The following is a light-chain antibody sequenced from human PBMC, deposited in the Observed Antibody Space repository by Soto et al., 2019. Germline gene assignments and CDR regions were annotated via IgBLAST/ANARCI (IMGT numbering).Light chain of an antibody. CDR3: QQYNDWPRT. CDR1: QSVGTY. J-gene: IGKJ1*01. Sequence: EIVMTQSPATLSVSPGERATLSCRASQSVGTYLAWYQQKPGQAPRLLIYGASTRAAGISPRFSGGGSGTECTLTISSLQSEDFAVYYCQQYNDWPRTFGQGTKVGIK. V-gene: IGKV3-15*01. CDR2: GAS.